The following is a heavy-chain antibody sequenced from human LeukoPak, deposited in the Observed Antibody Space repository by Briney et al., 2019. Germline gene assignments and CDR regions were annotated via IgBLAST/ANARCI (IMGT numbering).Heavy chain of an antibody. V-gene: IGHV3-48*03. D-gene: IGHD6-13*01. CDR2: VSSSGSTI. CDR3: ARDSPGAAAGSLDY. Sequence: GGSLRLSCAASGFTFSSYEMNWVRQAPGKGLEWVSYVSSSGSTIYYADSVKGRFTISRDNAKNSLYLQMNSLRAEDTAVYYCARDSPGAAAGSLDYWGQGTLVTVSS. J-gene: IGHJ4*02. CDR1: GFTFSSYE.